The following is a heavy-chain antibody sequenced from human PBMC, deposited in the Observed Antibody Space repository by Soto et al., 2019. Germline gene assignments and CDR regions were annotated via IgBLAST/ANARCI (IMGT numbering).Heavy chain of an antibody. D-gene: IGHD3-3*01. CDR2: INHSGST. Sequence: SETLSLTCAVYGGSFSGYYWSWIRQPPGKGLEWIGEINHSGSTNYNPSLKSRVTISVDTSKNQFSLKLSSVTAADTAVYYCARGHRKGFGVVITYFDYWGQGTLVTVSS. J-gene: IGHJ4*02. V-gene: IGHV4-34*01. CDR3: ARGHRKGFGVVITYFDY. CDR1: GGSFSGYY.